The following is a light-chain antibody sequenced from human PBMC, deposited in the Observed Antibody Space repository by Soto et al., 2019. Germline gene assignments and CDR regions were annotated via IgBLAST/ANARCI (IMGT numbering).Light chain of an antibody. CDR1: SSDVGRYNL. CDR3: CSYAGSDTPYV. V-gene: IGLV2-23*01. CDR2: EGS. J-gene: IGLJ1*01. Sequence: QPVLTQPASVSGFPGQSITISCTGTSSDVGRYNLVSWYQQHPGKAPKLMIYEGSKRPSGVSNRFSGSKSGNTASLTISGLQAEDEADYYCCSYAGSDTPYVFGTGTKVTVL.